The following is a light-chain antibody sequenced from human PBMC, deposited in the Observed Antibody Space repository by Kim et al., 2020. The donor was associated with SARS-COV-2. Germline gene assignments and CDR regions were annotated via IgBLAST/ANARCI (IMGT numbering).Light chain of an antibody. CDR2: QDS. CDR3: QAWDSSTVV. CDR1: KLEEKY. J-gene: IGLJ2*01. Sequence: VSPGQTASITCSGDKLEEKYACWYQQKPGQSPVLVIYQDSKRASGIPERFSGSNSGNTATLTISGTQAMDEADYYCQAWDSSTVVFGGGTQLTVL. V-gene: IGLV3-1*01.